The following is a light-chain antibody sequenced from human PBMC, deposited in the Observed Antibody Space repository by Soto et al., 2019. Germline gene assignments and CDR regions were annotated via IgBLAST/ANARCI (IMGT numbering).Light chain of an antibody. CDR1: QDINSY. J-gene: IGKJ1*01. V-gene: IGKV1-5*03. Sequence: IQLTQSPSSLSASIGDRVTITCRASQDINSYLAWYQQKPGKAPKLLIYKASNLESGVPSRFSGSGSGTEFTLTISSLQPNDFATYYCQQYNSDSPWTFGQGTKVDIK. CDR3: QQYNSDSPWT. CDR2: KAS.